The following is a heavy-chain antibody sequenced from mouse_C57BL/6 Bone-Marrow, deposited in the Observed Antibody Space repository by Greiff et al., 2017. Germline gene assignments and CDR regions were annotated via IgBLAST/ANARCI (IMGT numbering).Heavy chain of an antibody. CDR2: ILPGSGTT. CDR1: GYKFNGYW. Sequence: VQLHQSGAELMKPGASVKLSCTATGYKFNGYWIEWVKQRPGHGLEWIGEILPGSGTTNYDEKFKGKATFTADTSSNTAYLQLSSLTTEDTAIYYSARWGYAMDYWGQGTSVTVSS. V-gene: IGHV1-9*01. CDR3: ARWGYAMDY. J-gene: IGHJ4*01.